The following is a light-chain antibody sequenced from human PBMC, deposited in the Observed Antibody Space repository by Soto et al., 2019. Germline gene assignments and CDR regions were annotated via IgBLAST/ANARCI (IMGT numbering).Light chain of an antibody. Sequence: DIQMTQTPSSLSASVGDRVTITCRASQSISNYLNWYQVKPGKAPKLLIYAASTLESGVPSRFSATVSGTEFSLTITSLQPEDFATYYCQQLFDSPITLGQGTRLEIK. V-gene: IGKV1-9*01. CDR1: QSISNY. CDR3: QQLFDSPIT. J-gene: IGKJ5*01. CDR2: AAS.